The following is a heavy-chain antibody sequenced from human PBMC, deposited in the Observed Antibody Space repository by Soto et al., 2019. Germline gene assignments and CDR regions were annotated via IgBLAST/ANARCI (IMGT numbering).Heavy chain of an antibody. J-gene: IGHJ1*01. CDR3: PTHGGALCLDWTLYRACYS. CDR2: MNPNSGNT. CDR1: GYSFASYD. D-gene: IGHD3-10*02. Sequence: AAVKLCCAAWGYSFASYDINWVRHATGQGIEWMGWMNPNSGNTGYAQKFQGRVTMTRNTSISTAYMELSSLRSEDTAEYYFPTHGGALCLDWTLYRACYSWG. V-gene: IGHV1-8*01.